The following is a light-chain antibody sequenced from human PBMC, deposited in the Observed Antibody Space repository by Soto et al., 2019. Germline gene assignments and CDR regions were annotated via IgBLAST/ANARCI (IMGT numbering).Light chain of an antibody. Sequence: QSALTQPPSASGSPGQSVTISCTGTLSDVGGQNLVSWYRQDPGKAPKLIIYDVNQRPSGVPDRFSGSKSGSTASLTVSGLQAEDEANYCCSSYTGTNVIFGGGTKLTVL. CDR2: DVN. CDR1: LSDVGGQNL. CDR3: SSYTGTNVI. J-gene: IGLJ2*01. V-gene: IGLV2-8*01.